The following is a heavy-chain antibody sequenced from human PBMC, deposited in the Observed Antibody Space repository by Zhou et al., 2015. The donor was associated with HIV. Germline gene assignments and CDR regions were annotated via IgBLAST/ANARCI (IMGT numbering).Heavy chain of an antibody. J-gene: IGHJ1*01. CDR2: IIPIFGTA. CDR3: ARQEAYYDSSGYYYVGGQYFQH. V-gene: IGHV1-69*05. Sequence: QVQLVQSGAEVKKPGSSVKVSCKASGGTFSSYAISWVRQAPGQGLEWMGGIIPIFGTANYAQKFQGRLTMTRDTSTSTVYMELSSLTSEDTAVYYCARQEAYYDSSGYYYVGGQYFQHWGQGTLVTVSS. CDR1: GGTFSSYA. D-gene: IGHD3-22*01.